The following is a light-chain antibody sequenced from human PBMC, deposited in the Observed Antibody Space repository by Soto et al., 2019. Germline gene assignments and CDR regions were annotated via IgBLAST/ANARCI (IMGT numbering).Light chain of an antibody. J-gene: IGKJ4*01. CDR1: QSVSSN. Sequence: EVVMTESPSTLAVSPCRRATVSCRASQSVSSNLAWYRQKPGQAPRLLMYGASTRATSISDRFSGSGSGTEFTLTISSLQSEDVAVYYCQQYHKWPLTFGGGTKVDI. V-gene: IGKV3-15*01. CDR3: QQYHKWPLT. CDR2: GAS.